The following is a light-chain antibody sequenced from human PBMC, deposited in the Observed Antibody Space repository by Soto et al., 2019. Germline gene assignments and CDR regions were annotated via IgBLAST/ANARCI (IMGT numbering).Light chain of an antibody. CDR1: SGSIGSNF. Sequence: NFMLTQPHSVSESPGKTVTIACTRSSGSIGSNFVQWYQQRPGSAPTTVIHEDVQRPSGVPDRFSGSIDRPSNSASLTISGLKSEDEADYYCQSSDGTTVVFGGGTKLTVL. CDR2: EDV. CDR3: QSSDGTTVV. J-gene: IGLJ2*01. V-gene: IGLV6-57*04.